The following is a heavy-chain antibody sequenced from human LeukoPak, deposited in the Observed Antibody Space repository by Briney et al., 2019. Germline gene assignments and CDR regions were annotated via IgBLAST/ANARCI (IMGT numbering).Heavy chain of an antibody. CDR1: ELHA. D-gene: IGHD3-10*01. Sequence: GGSLRLSCAASELHAMTWVRQGPGKGLEWVSYISSSGSTIYYADSVKGRFTISRDNAKNSLYLQMNSLRAEDTAVYYCAGGTTTDYGSGFDEDYFDYWGQGTLVTVSS. CDR2: ISSSGSTI. V-gene: IGHV3-48*03. CDR3: AGGTTTDYGSGFDEDYFDY. J-gene: IGHJ4*02.